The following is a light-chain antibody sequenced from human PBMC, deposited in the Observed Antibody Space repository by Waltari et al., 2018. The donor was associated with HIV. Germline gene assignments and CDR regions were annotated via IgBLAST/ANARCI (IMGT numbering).Light chain of an antibody. J-gene: IGKJ5*01. CDR2: DAS. CDR3: QQRTNRPPIT. CDR1: QSVNTY. V-gene: IGKV3-11*01. Sequence: EIVLTQSPAALVLSPGERATLSCRASQSVNTYLACYQQKFGQPPRLLIYDASTRATGIPARFTGNGSGTDFTLTISSLEPEDFAVYFCQQRTNRPPITFGQGTRLELK.